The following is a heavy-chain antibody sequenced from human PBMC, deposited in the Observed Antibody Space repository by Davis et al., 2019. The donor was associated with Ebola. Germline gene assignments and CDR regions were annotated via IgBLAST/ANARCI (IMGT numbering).Heavy chain of an antibody. J-gene: IGHJ6*02. CDR2: INPISGDT. CDR3: ARDLSYSYYYHYYGMDV. CDR1: GYNFMRYF. D-gene: IGHD3-10*01. V-gene: IGHV1-2*02. Sequence: ASVKVSCKASGYNFMRYFIHWVRQAPGQGPEWMGGINPISGDTNYVEKFQGRVTMTRDTSLSTVYMELTSLRSDDTAIYYCARDLSYSYYYHYYGMDVWGQGTTVTVSS.